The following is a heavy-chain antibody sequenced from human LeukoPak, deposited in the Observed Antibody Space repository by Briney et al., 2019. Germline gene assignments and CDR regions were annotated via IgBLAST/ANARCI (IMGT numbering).Heavy chain of an antibody. Sequence: GGSLRLSCAASGFTFGSYGVHWVRQAPGKGLEWVAVISYDGSNKYYADSVKGRFTISRDYSKNTLYLQMNSLRAEDTAVYYCAKGAAAAGTSDFDYWGQGTLVTVSS. D-gene: IGHD6-13*01. CDR3: AKGAAAAGTSDFDY. J-gene: IGHJ4*02. CDR2: ISYDGSNK. V-gene: IGHV3-30*18. CDR1: GFTFGSYG.